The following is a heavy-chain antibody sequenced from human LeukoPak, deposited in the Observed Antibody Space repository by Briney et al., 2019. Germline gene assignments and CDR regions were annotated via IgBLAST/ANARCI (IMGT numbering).Heavy chain of an antibody. CDR1: GFTFGDYA. CDR2: IRSKAYGGTT. D-gene: IGHD2-8*01. V-gene: IGHV3-49*04. J-gene: IGHJ6*03. CDR3: TRDHAPHCTNGVCPEGYYMDV. Sequence: GGSLRLSCTASGFTFGDYAMSWVRQAPGKGLEWVGFIRSKAYGGTTEYAASVKGRFTISRDDSESIAYLQMNSLKTEDTAVYYCTRDHAPHCTNGVCPEGYYMDVGGKGTTVTVSS.